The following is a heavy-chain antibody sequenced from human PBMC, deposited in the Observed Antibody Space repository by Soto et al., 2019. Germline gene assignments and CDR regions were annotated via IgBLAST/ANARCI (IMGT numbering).Heavy chain of an antibody. D-gene: IGHD1-26*01. CDR3: AKDLGISGNYILFDY. J-gene: IGHJ4*02. Sequence: QVQLVESGGGVVQPGTSLRLSCAASGFTFNNYGMHWVRQAPGKGLEWVALISYEGDNKYFPASVKGRFTISRYNSKNAQYLQMNSLRPEDTAVYYCAKDLGISGNYILFDYWGQGILVTVSS. CDR1: GFTFNNYG. V-gene: IGHV3-30*18. CDR2: ISYEGDNK.